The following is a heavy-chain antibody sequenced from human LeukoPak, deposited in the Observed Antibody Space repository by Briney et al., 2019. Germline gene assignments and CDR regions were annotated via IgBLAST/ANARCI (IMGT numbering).Heavy chain of an antibody. D-gene: IGHD6-6*01. CDR1: GGSFSGYY. V-gene: IGHV4-34*01. J-gene: IGHJ5*02. Sequence: PSETLSLTCAVYGGSFSGYYWSWIRQPPGKGLEWIGEINHSGSTNYNPSLKSRVTISVDTSKNQFSLKLSSVTAADTAVYYCAMGIAARRPNWFDPWGQGTLVTVSS. CDR2: INHSGST. CDR3: AMGIAARRPNWFDP.